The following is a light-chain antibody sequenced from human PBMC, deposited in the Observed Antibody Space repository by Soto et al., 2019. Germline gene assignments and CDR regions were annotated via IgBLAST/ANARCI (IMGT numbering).Light chain of an antibody. CDR2: EAN. CDR3: CSYAGGSTYV. J-gene: IGLJ1*01. CDR1: SSDVGNFNL. V-gene: IGLV2-23*01. Sequence: QSVLTQPPSVCGSPGQSITISCTGTSSDVGNFNLVSWYQQHPGKAPKLMIYEANKRPSGVSSRFSGSKSGNTASLKISGLRSEDEADYHCCSYAGGSTYVFGTGTKVTVL.